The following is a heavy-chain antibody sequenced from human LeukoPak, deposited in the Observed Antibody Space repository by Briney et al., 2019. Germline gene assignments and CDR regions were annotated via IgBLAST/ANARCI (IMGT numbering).Heavy chain of an antibody. CDR2: ISTYNGNT. CDR3: ARDRMDTGTYFDY. Sequence: GASVKVSFRSSGYTFTTYGITWVRQAPGQGLEWMGWISTYNGNTNYAQKLQGRVTMTTDTSTSTAYMELRSLRSDDTAMYYCARDRMDTGTYFDYWGQGTLVTVSS. J-gene: IGHJ4*02. V-gene: IGHV1-18*01. CDR1: GYTFTTYG. D-gene: IGHD5-18*01.